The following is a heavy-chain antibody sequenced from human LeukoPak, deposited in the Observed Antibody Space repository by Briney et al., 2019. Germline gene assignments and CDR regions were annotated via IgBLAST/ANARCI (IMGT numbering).Heavy chain of an antibody. CDR3: ARESYYYGSGSFLGVDY. Sequence: SEILSLTCAVYGGSFSGHYWTWIRQPPGKGLEWIGEINHSGSTNYNPSLKSRVTISVDTSKNQFSLKVSSVTAADTAVYYCARESYYYGSGSFLGVDYWGQGTLVTVSS. CDR2: INHSGST. CDR1: GGSFSGHY. D-gene: IGHD3-10*01. J-gene: IGHJ4*02. V-gene: IGHV4-34*01.